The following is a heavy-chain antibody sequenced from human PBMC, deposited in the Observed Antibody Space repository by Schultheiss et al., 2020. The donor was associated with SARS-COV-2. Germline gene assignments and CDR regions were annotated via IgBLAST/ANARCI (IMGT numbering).Heavy chain of an antibody. Sequence: GGSLRLSCAASGFTFSSYEMNWVRQAPGKGLEWVSYISSSGSTIYYADSVKGRFTISRDNAKNSLYLQMNSLRAEDTAVYYCARGSYGDYTYYFDYWGQGTLVTVSS. CDR1: GFTFSSYE. CDR3: ARGSYGDYTYYFDY. J-gene: IGHJ4*02. D-gene: IGHD4-17*01. V-gene: IGHV3-48*03. CDR2: ISSSGSTI.